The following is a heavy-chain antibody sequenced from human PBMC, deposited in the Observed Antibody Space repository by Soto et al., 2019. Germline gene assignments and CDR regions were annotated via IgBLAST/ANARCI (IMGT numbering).Heavy chain of an antibody. CDR2: ISYDGSNK. D-gene: IGHD3-22*01. J-gene: IGHJ4*02. CDR3: ARELGVDSSGYWDY. CDR1: GFTFSSYA. V-gene: IGHV3-30*14. Sequence: GGSLRLSCAASGFTFSSYAMHWVRQAPGKGLEWVAVISYDGSNKYYADSVKGRFTISRDNSKNTVNLQMNSLRPEDTAVYYCARELGVDSSGYWDYWGQGTLDTVSS.